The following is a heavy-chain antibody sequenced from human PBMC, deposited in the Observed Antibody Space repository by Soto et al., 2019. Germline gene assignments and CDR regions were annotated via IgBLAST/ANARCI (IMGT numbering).Heavy chain of an antibody. CDR2: IYYSGST. CDR3: ARATSQYGEYHYTWWYLGR. CDR1: VGSISSGGYY. D-gene: IGHD4-17*01. V-gene: IGHV4-31*03. J-gene: IGHJ2*01. Sequence: SETLSLTCTVSVGSISSGGYYWSWIRQHPGKGLEWIGYIYYSGSTYYNPSLKSRVTISVDTSKNQFSLKLSSVTAADTAVYYCARATSQYGEYHYTWWYLGRWGRGTLVTVS.